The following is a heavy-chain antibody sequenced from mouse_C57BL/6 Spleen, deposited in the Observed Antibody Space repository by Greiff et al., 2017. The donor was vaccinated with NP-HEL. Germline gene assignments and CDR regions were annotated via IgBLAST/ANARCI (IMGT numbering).Heavy chain of an antibody. CDR1: GFTFSDYG. CDR3: ASYDYGSWYFDV. CDR2: ISSGSSTI. J-gene: IGHJ1*03. D-gene: IGHD2-4*01. Sequence: DVQLVESGGGLVKPGGSLKLSCAASGFTFSDYGMHWVRQAPEKGLEWVAYISSGSSTIYYADPVKGRFTISRDNAKNTLFLQMTSLRSEDTAMYYCASYDYGSWYFDVWGTGTTVTVSS. V-gene: IGHV5-17*01.